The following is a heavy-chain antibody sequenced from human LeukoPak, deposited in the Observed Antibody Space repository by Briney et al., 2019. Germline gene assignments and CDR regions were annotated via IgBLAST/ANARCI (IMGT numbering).Heavy chain of an antibody. Sequence: GASVNVSCKASGYTFTGYYMHWVRQAPGQGLGWMGWINPNSGGTNYAQKFQGRVTMTRDTSISTAYMELSRLRSDDTAVYYCARLGCSSTSCYPFNWGQGTLVTVSS. CDR3: ARLGCSSTSCYPFN. D-gene: IGHD2-2*01. CDR1: GYTFTGYY. CDR2: INPNSGGT. V-gene: IGHV1-2*02. J-gene: IGHJ4*02.